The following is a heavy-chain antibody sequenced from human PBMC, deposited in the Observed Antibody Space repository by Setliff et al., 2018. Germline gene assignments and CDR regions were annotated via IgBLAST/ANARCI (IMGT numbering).Heavy chain of an antibody. D-gene: IGHD3-22*01. CDR1: GGTFSSYA. CDR3: ARLGLDYYDSSGYPTAAFDI. V-gene: IGHV1-69*05. CDR2: IIPIFGTA. Sequence: SVKVSCKASGGTFSSYAISWVRQVPGQGLEWMGGIIPIFGTANYAQKFQGRVTINTDESTSTAYMELSSLRSEDTAVYYCARLGLDYYDSSGYPTAAFDIWGQGTMVTVSS. J-gene: IGHJ3*02.